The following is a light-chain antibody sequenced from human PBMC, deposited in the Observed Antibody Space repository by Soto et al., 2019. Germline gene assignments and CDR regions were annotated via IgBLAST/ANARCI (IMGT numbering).Light chain of an antibody. CDR2: KAS. V-gene: IGKV1-5*03. J-gene: IGKJ4*01. CDR3: QQYYSYPLT. CDR1: QSISSW. Sequence: DIQMTQSPSTLSASVGDRVTITCRASQSISSWLAWYQHKPGKAPNLLIYKASSLDSGVPSRFSGSGSGTEFTLTVSSLQPDDLATYYCQQYYSYPLTFGGGTKVEIK.